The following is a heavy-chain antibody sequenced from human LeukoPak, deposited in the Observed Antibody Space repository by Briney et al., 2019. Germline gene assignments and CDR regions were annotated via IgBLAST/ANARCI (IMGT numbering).Heavy chain of an antibody. CDR2: INLDGSEK. V-gene: IGHV3-7*01. J-gene: IGHJ4*02. CDR1: GFTFSSYW. Sequence: GGSLRLSCAASGFTFSSYWMSWVRQAPGKGLEWVANINLDGSEKYYVDSVRGRFTISRDNAQNSLYLQMSSLRVEDTAVYYCARGITSGPRRYDVRNFDYWGQGTPVTVSS. CDR3: ARGITSGPRRYDVRNFDY. D-gene: IGHD5-12*01.